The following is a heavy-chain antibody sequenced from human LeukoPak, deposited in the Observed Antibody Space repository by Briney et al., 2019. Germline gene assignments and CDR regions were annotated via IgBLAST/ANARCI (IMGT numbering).Heavy chain of an antibody. J-gene: IGHJ4*02. D-gene: IGHD3-16*02. CDR1: GGTFSSYA. Sequence: SVKVSCKASGGTFSSYAISWVRQAPGQGLEWMGGIIPIFGTANYAQKFQGRVTITADESTSTAYMELGSLRSEDTAVYYCARSSYDYVWGSYRWTYDYWGQGTLVTVSS. CDR3: ARSSYDYVWGSYRWTYDY. CDR2: IIPIFGTA. V-gene: IGHV1-69*13.